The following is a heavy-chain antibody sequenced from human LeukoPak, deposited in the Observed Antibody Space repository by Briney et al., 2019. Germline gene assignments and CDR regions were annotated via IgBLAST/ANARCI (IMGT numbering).Heavy chain of an antibody. CDR1: GYTFTSYG. V-gene: IGHV1-18*01. J-gene: IGHJ6*03. CDR3: ARDGLRYFDWLLNYYYYYMDV. Sequence: ASVKVSCKAFGYTFTSYGISWVRQAPGQGLEWMGWISAYNGNTNYAQKLQGRVTMTTDTSTSTAYMELRSLRSDDTAVYYCARDGLRYFDWLLNYYYYYMDVWGKGTTVTVSS. CDR2: ISAYNGNT. D-gene: IGHD3-9*01.